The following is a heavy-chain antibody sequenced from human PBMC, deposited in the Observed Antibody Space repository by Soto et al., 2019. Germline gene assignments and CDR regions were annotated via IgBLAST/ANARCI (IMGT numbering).Heavy chain of an antibody. CDR2: ISAYNGNT. D-gene: IGHD2-2*01. J-gene: IGHJ5*02. Sequence: ASVKVSCKASGYTFTSYGISWVRQAPGQGLEWMGWISAYNGNTNYAQKLQGRVTMTTDTSTSTAYMELRSLRSDDTAVYYCARVRCGYCSSTSCDDGCWFDPWGQGTLVTVSS. CDR1: GYTFTSYG. CDR3: ARVRCGYCSSTSCDDGCWFDP. V-gene: IGHV1-18*04.